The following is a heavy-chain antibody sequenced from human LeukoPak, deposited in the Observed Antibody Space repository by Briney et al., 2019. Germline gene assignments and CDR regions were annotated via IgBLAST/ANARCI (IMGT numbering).Heavy chain of an antibody. J-gene: IGHJ4*02. D-gene: IGHD6-19*01. V-gene: IGHV1-18*04. CDR2: ISAYNGNT. CDR3: ARDLVPKYSSGWLASGY. CDR1: GYTFTSYG. Sequence: VASVTVSCMASGYTFTSYGISWVRQAPGQGLEWMGWISAYNGNTNYAQKLQGRVTMTTDTSTSTAYMELRSLRSDDTAVYYCARDLVPKYSSGWLASGYWGQGTLVTVSS.